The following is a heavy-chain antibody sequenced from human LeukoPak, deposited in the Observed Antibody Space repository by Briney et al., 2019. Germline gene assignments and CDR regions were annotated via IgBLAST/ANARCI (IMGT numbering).Heavy chain of an antibody. CDR3: AKDLSHYYYGSGSFLN. CDR2: ISGSGGST. V-gene: IGHV3-23*01. D-gene: IGHD3-10*01. CDR1: GFTFSSYA. J-gene: IGHJ3*01. Sequence: GGSLRLSCAASGFTFSSYAMSWVRQAPGKGLEWVSAISGSGGSTYCADSVKGRFTISRDNSKNTLYLQMNSLRAEDTAVYYCAKDLSHYYYGSGSFLNWGQGTMVTVSS.